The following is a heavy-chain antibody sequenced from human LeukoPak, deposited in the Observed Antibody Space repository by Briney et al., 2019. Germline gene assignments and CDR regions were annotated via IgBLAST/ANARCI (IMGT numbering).Heavy chain of an antibody. CDR3: ASLVAVAGTTSP. CDR2: IIPILGIA. J-gene: IGHJ5*02. D-gene: IGHD6-19*01. Sequence: ASVKVSCKASGGTFSSYAISWVRQAPGQGLEWMGRIIPILGIANYAQKFQGRVTVTADKSTSTAYMELSSLRSEDTAVYYCASLVAVAGTTSPWGQGTLVTVSS. V-gene: IGHV1-69*04. CDR1: GGTFSSYA.